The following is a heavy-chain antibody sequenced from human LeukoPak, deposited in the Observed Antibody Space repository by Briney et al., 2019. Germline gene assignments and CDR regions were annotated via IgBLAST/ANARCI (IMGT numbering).Heavy chain of an antibody. CDR3: ARLGSYHDF. D-gene: IGHD1-26*01. Sequence: SETLSLTCTVSGGSRQPPGKGLEWIGYIYYSGSTNYNPSLKSRVTISVDTSKNQFSLKLSSVTAADTAVYFCARLGSYHDFWGQGALVTVSS. V-gene: IGHV4-59*08. J-gene: IGHJ4*02. CDR2: IYYSGST. CDR1: GGS.